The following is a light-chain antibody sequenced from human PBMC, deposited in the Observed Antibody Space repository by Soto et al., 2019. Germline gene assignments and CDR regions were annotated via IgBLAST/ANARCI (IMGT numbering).Light chain of an antibody. CDR1: SSDVGSYNL. CDR3: CSYGGRSAYV. V-gene: IGLV2-23*01. CDR2: EGS. J-gene: IGLJ1*01. Sequence: QSALTQPASVSGSPGQSITISCTGTSSDVGSYNLVSWYQHHPGKAPKLLIFEGSKRPSGVSYRFSGSKSGNTASLTISGLQAEDEADYFCCSYGGRSAYVFGTGTKLTVL.